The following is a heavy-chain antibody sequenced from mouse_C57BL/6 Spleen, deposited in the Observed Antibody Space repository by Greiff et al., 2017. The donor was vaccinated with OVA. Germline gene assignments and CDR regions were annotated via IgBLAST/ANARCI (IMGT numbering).Heavy chain of an antibody. CDR2: IDPSDSYT. CDR1: GYTFTSYW. CDR3: ARRTGRGYFDY. D-gene: IGHD4-1*01. V-gene: IGHV1-50*01. J-gene: IGHJ2*01. Sequence: QVQLQQSGAELVKPGASVKLSCKASGYTFTSYWMQWVKQRPGQGLEWIGEIDPSDSYTNYTQKFKGKATLTVDTSSSTAYMQLSSLTSEDSAVYYCARRTGRGYFDYWGQGTTLTVSS.